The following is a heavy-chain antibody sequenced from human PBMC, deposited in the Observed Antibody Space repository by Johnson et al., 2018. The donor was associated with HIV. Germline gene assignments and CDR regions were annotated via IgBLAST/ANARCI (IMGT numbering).Heavy chain of an antibody. CDR2: INWSGGGT. V-gene: IGHV3-20*04. D-gene: IGHD3-22*01. J-gene: IGHJ3*02. Sequence: EQLVVSGGDVVRPGGSLRISCVASGFKLYEYDVSWVRQVPGKGLEWVSGINWSGGGTAYADSVKGRFTVSSDNAKNYLYLQMNSLRAEDTALYYCARGMYYYDTSGYLIRPRAFDIWGQGTVVTVSS. CDR3: ARGMYYYDTSGYLIRPRAFDI. CDR1: GFKLYEYD.